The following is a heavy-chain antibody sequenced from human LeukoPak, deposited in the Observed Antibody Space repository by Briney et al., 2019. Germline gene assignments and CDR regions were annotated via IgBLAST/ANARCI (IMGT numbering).Heavy chain of an antibody. CDR2: IYSGGST. CDR3: ARLIEEMATSNNWFDP. V-gene: IGHV3-53*01. CDR1: GFTVSSNY. D-gene: IGHD5-24*01. J-gene: IGHJ5*02. Sequence: GGFLRLSCAASGFTVSSNYMSWVRQAPGKGLEWVSVIYSGGSTYYADSVKGRFTISRDNSKNTLYLQMNSLRAEDTAVYYCARLIEEMATSNNWFDPWGQGTLVTVSS.